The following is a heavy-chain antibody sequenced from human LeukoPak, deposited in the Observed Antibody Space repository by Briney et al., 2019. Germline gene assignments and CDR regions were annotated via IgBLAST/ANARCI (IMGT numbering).Heavy chain of an antibody. CDR3: ARSRDFDY. D-gene: IGHD6-6*01. J-gene: IGHJ4*02. CDR2: ISYDGSNK. V-gene: IGHV3-30-3*01. Sequence: GGSLRLSCAASGFTFSSYAMHWVRQAPGKGLEWVAVISYDGSNKYYADSVKGRFTTSRDNSKNTLYLQMNSLRAEDTAVYYCARSRDFDYWGQGTLVTVSS. CDR1: GFTFSSYA.